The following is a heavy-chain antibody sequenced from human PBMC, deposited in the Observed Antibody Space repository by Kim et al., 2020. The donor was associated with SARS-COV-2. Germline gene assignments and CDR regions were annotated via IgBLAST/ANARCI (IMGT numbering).Heavy chain of an antibody. V-gene: IGHV3-30*02. Sequence: KGQFTTSRDNSKNTLYMRMNSLRAEDTAVYYCAKVGYCSSTSCSYDAFDIWGQGTMVTVSS. J-gene: IGHJ3*02. D-gene: IGHD2-2*01. CDR3: AKVGYCSSTSCSYDAFDI.